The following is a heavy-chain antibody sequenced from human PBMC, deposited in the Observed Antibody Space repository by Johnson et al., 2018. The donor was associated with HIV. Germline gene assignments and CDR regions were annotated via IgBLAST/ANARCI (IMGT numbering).Heavy chain of an antibody. CDR3: LIRDAFDM. D-gene: IGHD2-8*01. J-gene: IGHJ3*02. CDR2: FYSGGST. V-gene: IGHV3-66*01. Sequence: VHLVESGGGLVKPGGSLRLSCAASGFTVSSNYMSWVRQAPGKGLEWVSVFYSGGSTYYADSVKGRFTISRDNSKNTLYLHMNSLRAEDTAVYYCLIRDAFDMWGQGTMVTVSS. CDR1: GFTVSSNY.